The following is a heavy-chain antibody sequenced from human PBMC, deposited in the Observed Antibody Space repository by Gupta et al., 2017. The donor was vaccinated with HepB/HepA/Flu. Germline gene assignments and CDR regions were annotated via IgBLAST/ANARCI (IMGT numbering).Heavy chain of an antibody. CDR2: IIPIFGTA. D-gene: IGHD2-2*01. Sequence: QVQLVQSGAEVKKPGSSVKVSCKASGGTFSSYAISWVRQAPGQGLEWMGGIIPIFGTANYAQKFQGRVTITADESTSTAYMELSSLRSEDTAVYYCARSTMPPRYCSSTSCYSLGGVWSFDIWGQGTMVTVSS. J-gene: IGHJ3*02. CDR3: ARSTMPPRYCSSTSCYSLGGVWSFDI. V-gene: IGHV1-69*01. CDR1: GGTFSSYA.